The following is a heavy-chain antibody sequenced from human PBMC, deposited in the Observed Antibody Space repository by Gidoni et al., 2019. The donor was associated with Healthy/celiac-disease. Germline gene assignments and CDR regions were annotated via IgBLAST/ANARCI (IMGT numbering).Heavy chain of an antibody. J-gene: IGHJ4*02. CDR2: ISYDGSNK. Sequence: QVQLVGSGGGVVQPGRSLRLSCAASGFTFSSYAMHWVRQAPGKGLEGVAVISYDGSNKYYADSVKGRFTISRDNSKNTLYLQMNSLRAEDTAVYYCASSWYDFDYWGQGTLVTVSS. CDR1: GFTFSSYA. V-gene: IGHV3-30*04. CDR3: ASSWYDFDY. D-gene: IGHD6-13*01.